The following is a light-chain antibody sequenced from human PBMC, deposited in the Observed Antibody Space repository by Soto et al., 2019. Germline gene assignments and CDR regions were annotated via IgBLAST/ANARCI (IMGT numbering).Light chain of an antibody. CDR1: SSDVGGYNY. V-gene: IGLV2-8*01. Sequence: QSALTQPPSASGSPGQSVTISCTGTSSDVGGYNYVSWYQQHPGKAPKLMIYEINKRPSGVPDRFSGSKSGSTASLTVSGLRAEDEADYYCSSFAGSGTVFGTGTKLTVL. CDR2: EIN. J-gene: IGLJ1*01. CDR3: SSFAGSGTV.